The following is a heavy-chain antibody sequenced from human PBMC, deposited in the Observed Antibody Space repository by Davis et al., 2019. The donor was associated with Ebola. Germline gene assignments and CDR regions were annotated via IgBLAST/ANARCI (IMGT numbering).Heavy chain of an antibody. V-gene: IGHV5-51*01. J-gene: IGHJ4*02. CDR3: ARMGKSYYDSLWDY. D-gene: IGHD3-10*01. CDR1: GYNFARYW. Sequence: PGGSLRLSCQVFGYNFARYWIGWVRQMPGKGLEWMGVIYPGDSDTRYSPSFQGQVTISADKYINTAYLQWSGLKASDTAMYYCARMGKSYYDSLWDYWGQGTLVTVSS. CDR2: IYPGDSDT.